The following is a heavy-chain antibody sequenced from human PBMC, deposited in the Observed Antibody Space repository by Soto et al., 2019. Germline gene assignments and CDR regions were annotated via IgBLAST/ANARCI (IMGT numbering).Heavy chain of an antibody. V-gene: IGHV1-18*01. D-gene: IGHD3-22*01. CDR1: GYTFTRYG. Sequence: ASVKVSCKASGYTFTRYGFNWVRQAPGQGPEWMGWVSAYNDNTNYAQRLQDRVTMTTDTSTNTAYMELRNLRSDDTAIYYCARTSVPTYFDEPDHWGPGTLVTVSS. CDR3: ARTSVPTYFDEPDH. J-gene: IGHJ4*02. CDR2: VSAYNDNT.